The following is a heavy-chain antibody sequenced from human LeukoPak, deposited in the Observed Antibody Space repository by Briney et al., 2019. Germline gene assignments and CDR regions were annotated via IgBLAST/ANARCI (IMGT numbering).Heavy chain of an antibody. D-gene: IGHD1-26*01. J-gene: IGHJ5*02. CDR2: IYTSGST. CDR1: GGSITSGSYY. CDR3: ARGDRLVGPNNNWFDP. Sequence: SETLSLTCTVSGGSITSGSYYWSWIRQPAGKGLEWIGRIYTSGSTNYNPSLKSRVTISVDTSKNQFSLKLSSVTAADTAVYYCARGDRLVGPNNNWFDPWGQGTLVIVSS. V-gene: IGHV4-61*02.